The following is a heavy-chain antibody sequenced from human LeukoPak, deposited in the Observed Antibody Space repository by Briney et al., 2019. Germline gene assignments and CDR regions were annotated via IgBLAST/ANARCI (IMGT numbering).Heavy chain of an antibody. CDR3: ARGQGYESYYYMDV. V-gene: IGHV3-48*01. Sequence: PGGSLRLSCAASGFTLSSYSMNWVRQAPGKGLEWVSYISSSSNTIYYADSVKGRFTISRDNSNNTVYLQMNNLRPEDTAVFYCARGQGYESYYYMDVWGKGTTVSVSS. CDR1: GFTLSSYS. CDR2: ISSSSNTI. J-gene: IGHJ6*03. D-gene: IGHD2-2*01.